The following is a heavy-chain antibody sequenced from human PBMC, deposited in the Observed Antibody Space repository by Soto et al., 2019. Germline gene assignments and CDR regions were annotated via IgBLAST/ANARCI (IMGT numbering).Heavy chain of an antibody. V-gene: IGHV4-59*01. D-gene: IGHD2-15*01. Sequence: SETLSLTCTVSGGSISSYYWSWIRQPPGKGLQWIGYIYYSGSTNYNPSLKSRVTISVDTSKNQFSLKLSSVTAADTAVYYCARVGILYFFDYWGQGTLVTVSS. CDR3: ARVGILYFFDY. CDR1: GGSISSYY. J-gene: IGHJ4*02. CDR2: IYYSGST.